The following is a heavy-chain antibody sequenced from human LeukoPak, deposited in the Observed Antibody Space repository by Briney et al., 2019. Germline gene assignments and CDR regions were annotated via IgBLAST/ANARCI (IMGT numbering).Heavy chain of an antibody. CDR3: VHSTGKTSRDGMDV. V-gene: IGHV2-5*01. Sequence: SGPTLVNPTQTLTLTCSFSGDSLSSSGLGVGWIRQPPGKALEWLAVIYWNDDRRFGPSLKNRVTITKDTSKNQVVLTMANMDPVDTGTYYCVHSTGKTSRDGMDVWGQGTTVAVSS. J-gene: IGHJ6*02. CDR2: IYWNDDR. CDR1: GDSLSSSGLG. D-gene: IGHD4-17*01.